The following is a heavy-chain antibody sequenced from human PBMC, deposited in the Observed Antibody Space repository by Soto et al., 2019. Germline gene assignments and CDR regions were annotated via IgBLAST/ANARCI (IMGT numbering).Heavy chain of an antibody. CDR3: ARVSRLRFLEWSV. CDR2: IYYSGST. Sequence: SETLSLTCTVSGGSISSGGYYWSWIRQHPGKGLEWIGYIYYSGSTYYNPSLKSRVTISVDTSKNQFSLKLSSVTAADTAVYYCARVSRLRFLEWSVWGKGTTVTVSS. V-gene: IGHV4-31*03. D-gene: IGHD3-3*01. J-gene: IGHJ6*04. CDR1: GGSISSGGYY.